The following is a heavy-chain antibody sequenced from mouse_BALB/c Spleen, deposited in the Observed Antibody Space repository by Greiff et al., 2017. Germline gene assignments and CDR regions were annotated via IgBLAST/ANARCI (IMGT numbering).Heavy chain of an antibody. Sequence: LQQPGPELVRPGASVKLSCKASGYTFTSYWMHWVKQRPGQGLEWIGNIYPGSGSTNYDEKFKSKATLTVDTSSSTAYMQLSSLTSEDSAVYYCTRGDGAYWGQGTLVTVSA. CDR2: IYPGSGST. J-gene: IGHJ3*01. V-gene: IGHV1S22*01. D-gene: IGHD3-3*01. CDR3: TRGDGAY. CDR1: GYTFTSYW.